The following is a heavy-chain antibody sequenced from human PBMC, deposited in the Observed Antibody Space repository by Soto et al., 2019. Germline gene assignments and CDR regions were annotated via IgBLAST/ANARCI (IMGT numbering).Heavy chain of an antibody. CDR3: ARGSYSSGSYYWYYYYGMDV. V-gene: IGHV4-34*01. CDR1: GGSFSGYY. Sequence: SETLSLTCAVYGGSFSGYYWSWIRQPPGKGLEWIGEINHSGSTNYNPSLKSRVTISVDTSKNQFSLKLSSVTAADTAVYYCARGSYSSGSYYWYYYYGMDVWGQGTTVTVSS. CDR2: INHSGST. J-gene: IGHJ6*02. D-gene: IGHD3-10*01.